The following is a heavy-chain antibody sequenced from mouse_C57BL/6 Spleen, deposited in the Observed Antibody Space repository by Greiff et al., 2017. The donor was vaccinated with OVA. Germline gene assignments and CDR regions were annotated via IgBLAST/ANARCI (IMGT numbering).Heavy chain of an antibody. Sequence: VQLQESGAELVRPGASVTLSCKASGYTFTDYEMHWVKQTPVHGLEWIGAIDPETGGTAYNQKFKGKAILTADKSSSTAYMELRSLTSEDSAVYYCTRSHWDYWGQGTTLTVSS. V-gene: IGHV1-15*01. CDR3: TRSHWDY. CDR1: GYTFTDYE. D-gene: IGHD4-1*01. CDR2: IDPETGGT. J-gene: IGHJ2*01.